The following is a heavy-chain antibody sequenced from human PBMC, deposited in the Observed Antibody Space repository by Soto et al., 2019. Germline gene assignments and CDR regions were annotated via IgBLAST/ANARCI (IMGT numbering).Heavy chain of an antibody. Sequence: EVHLVESGGGLVRPGGSLRLSCAASGFTFRYYWLHWVRQVPGRGPVWVSGINNDGSDTFYADFVEGRFTISRDNAKNTVYLRMDSLRAEDTAIYYCGSLFEFWGQGTLVTVPS. CDR3: GSLFEF. J-gene: IGHJ4*02. CDR2: INNDGSDT. CDR1: GFTFRYYW. V-gene: IGHV3-74*01.